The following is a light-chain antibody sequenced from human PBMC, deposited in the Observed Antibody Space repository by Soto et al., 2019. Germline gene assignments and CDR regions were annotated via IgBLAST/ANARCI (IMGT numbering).Light chain of an antibody. J-gene: IGKJ1*01. CDR3: QQYGSSGT. Sequence: EVVMTHSPGTLSVSPGESVTLSCKASQSVGTSLAWYQQNPGQAPRLLIYDASNRATGVPARFSGSGSGTDFTLTISRLEPEDFAVYYCQQYGSSGTFGQGTKVDIK. V-gene: IGKV3-20*01. CDR2: DAS. CDR1: QSVGTS.